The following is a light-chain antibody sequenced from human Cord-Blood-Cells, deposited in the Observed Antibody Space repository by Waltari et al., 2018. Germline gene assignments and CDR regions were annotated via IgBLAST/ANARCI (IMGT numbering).Light chain of an antibody. Sequence: DIQLTQSPSSLSASVGASVTITCRASQSIRSHLNWYQQKPGKAPKLLFYAASSLQSVVPSRFSGSGAGTDFTLTISSLQPEDFATYYCQQSYSTLLTFGGGTKVEIK. V-gene: IGKV1-39*01. CDR2: AAS. CDR3: QQSYSTLLT. CDR1: QSIRSH. J-gene: IGKJ4*02.